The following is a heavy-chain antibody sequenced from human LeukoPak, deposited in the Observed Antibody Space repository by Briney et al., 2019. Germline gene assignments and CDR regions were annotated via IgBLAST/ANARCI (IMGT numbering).Heavy chain of an antibody. V-gene: IGHV3-23*01. CDR1: GCTFSSYA. D-gene: IGHD6-25*01. J-gene: IGHJ4*02. Sequence: GGSLRLSCAASGCTFSSYAMSWVRQAPGKGLEWVSAISGSGGSTSYADSVKGRFTISRDNAKNTLYLQMNSLRAEDTAVYYCASGAGGEIDYWGQGTLVTVSS. CDR3: ASGAGGEIDY. CDR2: ISGSGGST.